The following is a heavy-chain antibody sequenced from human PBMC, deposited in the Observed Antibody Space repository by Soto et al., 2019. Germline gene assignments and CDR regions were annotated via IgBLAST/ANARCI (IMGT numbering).Heavy chain of an antibody. CDR2: IWWDDDK. D-gene: IGHD1-20*01. CDR3: THPYNVNFYNFDY. V-gene: IGHV2-5*02. CDR1: GFSLSTSGVG. Sequence: QLTLKESGPTLVKPTQPLTLTCAFSGFSLSTSGVGMGWIRQPTGKALEWLALIWWDDDKRYSPSLKNRLTITKDPSQNQVVLTTTTTEPMNTSTSLCTHPYNVNFYNFDYWGQATLVRVSS. J-gene: IGHJ4*02.